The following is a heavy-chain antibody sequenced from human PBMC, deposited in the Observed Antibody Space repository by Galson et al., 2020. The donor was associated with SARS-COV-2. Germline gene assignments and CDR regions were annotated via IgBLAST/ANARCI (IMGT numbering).Heavy chain of an antibody. CDR2: ISAYNGNT. CDR3: ARDLTGYSSSLIDY. Sequence: ASVKVSCKASGYTFTSYVISWVRQAPGQGLEWMGWISAYNGNTNYAQKLQGRVTMTTDTSTSTAYMELRSLRSDDTAVYYCARDLTGYSSSLIDYWGQGTLVTVSS. D-gene: IGHD6-13*01. CDR1: GYTFTSYV. V-gene: IGHV1-18*01. J-gene: IGHJ4*02.